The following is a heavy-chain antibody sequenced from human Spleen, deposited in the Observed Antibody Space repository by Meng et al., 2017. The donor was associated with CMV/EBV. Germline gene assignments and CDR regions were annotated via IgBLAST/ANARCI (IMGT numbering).Heavy chain of an antibody. CDR3: VRSSNPYYYYGMDV. CDR1: GFSISSSSYY. D-gene: IGHD4-11*01. CDR2: IYYSGGA. V-gene: IGHV4-39*07. Sequence: GSLRLSCTVSGFSISSSSYYWDWIRPPPGKVLESIGSIYYSGGAYYNPTLKSRVTISLDTSKNQLSQKVSSVTAADTAVYYCVRSSNPYYYYGMDVWGQGTTVTVSS. J-gene: IGHJ6*02.